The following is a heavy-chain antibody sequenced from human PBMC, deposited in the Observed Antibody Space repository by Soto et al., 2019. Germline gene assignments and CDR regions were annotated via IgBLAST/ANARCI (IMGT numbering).Heavy chain of an antibody. CDR1: GYTFTSCG. CDR2: ISAYNGNT. J-gene: IGHJ5*02. D-gene: IGHD6-19*01. V-gene: IGHV1-18*01. CDR3: AREAVAGTVGDWFDP. Sequence: ASVKVSCKASGYTFTSCGISWVRQAPGQGLEWMGWISAYNGNTNYAQKLQGRVTMTTDTSTSTAYMELRSLRSDDTAVYYCAREAVAGTVGDWFDPWGQGTLVTVSS.